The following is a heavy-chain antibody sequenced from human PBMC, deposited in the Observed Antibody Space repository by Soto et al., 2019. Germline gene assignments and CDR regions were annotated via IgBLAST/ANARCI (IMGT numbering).Heavy chain of an antibody. V-gene: IGHV1-46*01. CDR1: GYAFTTYY. J-gene: IGHJ5*02. CDR3: ARDGCITATCAGGGNWFDP. CDR2: INPSGGRT. D-gene: IGHD3-10*01. Sequence: ASVKVSCKASGYAFTTYYMHWVRQAPGQGLEWLGIINPSGGRTTYAQNFQGRVTMTRDTATSTVYMELSSLTSEDTAVYYCARDGCITATCAGGGNWFDPWGQGTPVTVSS.